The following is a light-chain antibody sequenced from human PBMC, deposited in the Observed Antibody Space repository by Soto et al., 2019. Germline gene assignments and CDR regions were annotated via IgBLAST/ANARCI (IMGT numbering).Light chain of an antibody. CDR2: DAS. Sequence: DIQMTQSPSSLSASVGDRVTITCRASQSISNYLNWYQQKPGKAPKLLMYDASTLQGGLPSRFSGSGSGTDFTLTINSLQLEDFATYFWQQSYRPPHTFGQGTKLEI. CDR3: QQSYRPPHT. CDR1: QSISNY. V-gene: IGKV1-39*01. J-gene: IGKJ2*01.